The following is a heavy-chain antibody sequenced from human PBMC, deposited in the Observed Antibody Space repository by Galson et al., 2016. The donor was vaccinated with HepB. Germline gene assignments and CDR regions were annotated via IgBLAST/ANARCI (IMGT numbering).Heavy chain of an antibody. CDR1: GFTFSRYG. CDR2: ISYGGRNK. Sequence: SLRLSCAASGFTFSRYGMYWVRQAPGKGLEWLALISYGGRNKYYADSVKGRFTISRDNSKNTLYLQMNSLSAEDTAVYYCAKDRDCTNGVCYNDFWGQGTLVTVSS. V-gene: IGHV3-30*18. D-gene: IGHD2-8*01. CDR3: AKDRDCTNGVCYNDF. J-gene: IGHJ4*02.